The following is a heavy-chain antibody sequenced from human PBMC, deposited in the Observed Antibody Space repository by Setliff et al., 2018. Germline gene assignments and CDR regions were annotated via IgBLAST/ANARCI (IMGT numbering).Heavy chain of an antibody. Sequence: ASVKVSCKASGGIFNSFSITWVRQAPGQGLEWMGRIIPLFETTNYVEKFQGRVTITADKSTSTAYMELSRLTSEDTAVYYCARVRGSSPLWSWFDPWGQGTLVTVSS. CDR2: IIPLFETT. V-gene: IGHV1-69*06. CDR3: ARVRGSSPLWSWFDP. J-gene: IGHJ5*02. D-gene: IGHD6-13*01. CDR1: GGIFNSFS.